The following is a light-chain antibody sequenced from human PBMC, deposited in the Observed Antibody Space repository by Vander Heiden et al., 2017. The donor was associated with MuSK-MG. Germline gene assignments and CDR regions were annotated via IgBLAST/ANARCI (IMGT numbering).Light chain of an antibody. V-gene: IGKV3-15*01. Sequence: EIVMTHSPATLSVSPGERATLSCRASQSVSSNLAWYQQKPGQAPRLLIYGASTRDTGIAARFSGSGCGTEFTLTISSRQSEDFAVYYCQQHNNWPPLTFGRGTKVEIK. CDR3: QQHNNWPPLT. CDR2: GAS. CDR1: QSVSSN. J-gene: IGKJ4*01.